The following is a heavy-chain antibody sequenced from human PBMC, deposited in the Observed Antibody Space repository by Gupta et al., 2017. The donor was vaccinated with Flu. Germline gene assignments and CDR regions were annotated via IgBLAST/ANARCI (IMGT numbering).Heavy chain of an antibody. CDR3: SMDRSGTYYGSFD. V-gene: IGHV3-9*01. J-gene: IGHJ3*01. Sequence: EVEMVESGGGLVQPGGSLRLSCIGTRLLFQDYAMFWVRQVPGKGLEWIAGISSNSGSLVYGDSVKGRFIISRDNAKKALNLQINSLRPDDTAVYYCSMDRSGTYYGSFDWGQGTTVTVSS. D-gene: IGHD1-26*01. CDR1: RLLFQDYA. CDR2: ISSNSGSL.